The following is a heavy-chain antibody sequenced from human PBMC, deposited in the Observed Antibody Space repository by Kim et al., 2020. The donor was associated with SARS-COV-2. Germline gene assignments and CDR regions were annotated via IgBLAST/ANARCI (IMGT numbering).Heavy chain of an antibody. CDR1: EFTFSSYV. D-gene: IGHD1-26*01. Sequence: GGSLRLSCAASEFTFSSYVMSWVRQAPGKGLEWVSLINSAHNGTYYADSVKGRLTISRDSSNKTLYLHMSSLRAEDTAVYYCAGVVTRRYSGSYLDHWGQGTLVTVSS. CDR3: AGVVTRRYSGSYLDH. CDR2: INSAHNGT. V-gene: IGHV3-23*03. J-gene: IGHJ4*02.